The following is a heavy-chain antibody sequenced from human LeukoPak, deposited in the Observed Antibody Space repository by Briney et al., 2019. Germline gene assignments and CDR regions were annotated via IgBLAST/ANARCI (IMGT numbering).Heavy chain of an antibody. CDR2: ISYDGSNK. CDR1: GFTFSSYG. D-gene: IGHD5-12*01. CDR3: AKDGNIVATIIGDY. V-gene: IGHV3-30*18. J-gene: IGHJ4*02. Sequence: HAGGSLRLSCAASGFTFSSYGMHWVRQAPGKGLEWVAVISYDGSNKYYAGSVKGRFTISRDNSKNTLYLQMNSLRAEDTAVYYCAKDGNIVATIIGDYWGQGTLVTVSS.